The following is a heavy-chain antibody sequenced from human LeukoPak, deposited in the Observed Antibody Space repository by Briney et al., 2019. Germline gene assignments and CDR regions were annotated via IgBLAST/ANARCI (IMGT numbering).Heavy chain of an antibody. D-gene: IGHD3-22*01. CDR1: GYTFTGYY. Sequence: ASVKVSCKASGYTFTGYYIHWVRQAPGQGLEWMGWINPNTGDANYAQKFQGRVTMTRDTSISTAYMELTRLRSDDTAVYYCARGYYDSSAYYSADYWGQGTLVTVSS. CDR2: INPNTGDA. V-gene: IGHV1-2*02. J-gene: IGHJ4*02. CDR3: ARGYYDSSAYYSADY.